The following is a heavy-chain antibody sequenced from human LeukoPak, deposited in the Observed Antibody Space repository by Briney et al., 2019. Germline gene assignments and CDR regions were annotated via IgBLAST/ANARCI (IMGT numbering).Heavy chain of an antibody. V-gene: IGHV3-9*01. CDR3: ATTYGGYALHFDY. D-gene: IGHD5-12*01. Sequence: GGSLRLSCAASGFTFDDYAMHWVRQAPGKGLEWVSGISWNSGSIGYADSVKGRFTISRDNAKNSLYLQMNSLRVEDTAVYYCATTYGGYALHFDYWGQGTLVTVSS. CDR2: ISWNSGSI. CDR1: GFTFDDYA. J-gene: IGHJ4*02.